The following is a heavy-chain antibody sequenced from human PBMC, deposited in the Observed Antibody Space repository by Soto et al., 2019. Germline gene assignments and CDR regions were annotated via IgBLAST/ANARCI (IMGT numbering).Heavy chain of an antibody. CDR1: GGSFSGYY. CDR2: INHSGST. D-gene: IGHD5-18*01. CDR3: ARRPRRGYSYGYGDY. J-gene: IGHJ4*02. Sequence: SETLSLTCAVYGGSFSGYYWSWIRQPPGKGLEWIGEINHSGSTNYNPSLKSRVTISVDTSKNQFSLELSSVTAADTAVYYCARRPRRGYSYGYGDYWGQGTLVTVSS. V-gene: IGHV4-34*01.